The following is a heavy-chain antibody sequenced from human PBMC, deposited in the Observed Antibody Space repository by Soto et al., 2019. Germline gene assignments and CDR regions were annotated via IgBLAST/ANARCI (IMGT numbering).Heavy chain of an antibody. CDR3: ARVRPSGIAVASRYNWFDP. CDR1: GGSFSGYY. Sequence: PSETLSLTCAVYGGSFSGYYWTWIRQPPGTGLEWIGEINHSGSTNYNPSLKSRVTISVDTSKNQFSLKLTSVTAADTAVYYCARVRPSGIAVASRYNWFDPWGQGTLVTVSS. J-gene: IGHJ5*02. D-gene: IGHD6-19*01. V-gene: IGHV4-34*01. CDR2: INHSGST.